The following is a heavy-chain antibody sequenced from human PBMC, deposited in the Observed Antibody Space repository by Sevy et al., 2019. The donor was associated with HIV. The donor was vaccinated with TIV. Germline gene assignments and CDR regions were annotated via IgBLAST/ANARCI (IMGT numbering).Heavy chain of an antibody. CDR2: INHSGST. V-gene: IGHV4-34*01. J-gene: IGHJ4*02. CDR3: ARVSGGGFDY. Sequence: SETLSLTCAVYGGSFSGYYWSWIRQPPGKGLEWIGEINHSGSTNYNPPLKSRVTISVDTSKNQFSLKLSSVTAADTAVYYCARVSGGGFDYWGQGTLVTVSS. CDR1: GGSFSGYY. D-gene: IGHD6-25*01.